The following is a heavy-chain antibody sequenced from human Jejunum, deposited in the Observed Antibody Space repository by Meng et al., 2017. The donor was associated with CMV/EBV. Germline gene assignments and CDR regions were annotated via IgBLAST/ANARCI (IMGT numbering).Heavy chain of an antibody. J-gene: IGHJ4*02. CDR3: ARKGSGYNTYYFDH. D-gene: IGHD3-3*01. V-gene: IGHV4-39*07. Sequence: QLQESGPGLVRRAETLSPTCTISGGSIRCSPYKWDWVRQSPGKGLEWIGSFYYTGRTDYNPSLKSRVTISGDLSNNQISLKLISTTAADTAVYYCARKGSGYNTYYFDHWGQGNLLTVSS. CDR1: GGSIRCSPYK. CDR2: FYYTGRT.